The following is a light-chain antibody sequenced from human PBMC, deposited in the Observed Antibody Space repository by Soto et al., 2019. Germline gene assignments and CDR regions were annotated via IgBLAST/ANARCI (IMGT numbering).Light chain of an antibody. J-gene: IGLJ1*01. Sequence: QSVLTRPASVSGSPGQSIAIACTGTSSDVGSYDLVSWYQQHPGKAPKLMIYEVTKRPSGVSSRFSGSKSGNTASLTISGLQAEDDADYYCCSSAGGGTYVFGTGTKLTVL. CDR2: EVT. CDR1: SSDVGSYDL. V-gene: IGLV2-23*02. CDR3: CSSAGGGTYV.